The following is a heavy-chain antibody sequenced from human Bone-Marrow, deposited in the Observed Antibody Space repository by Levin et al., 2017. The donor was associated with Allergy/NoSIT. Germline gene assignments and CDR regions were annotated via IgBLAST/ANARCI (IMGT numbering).Heavy chain of an antibody. CDR2: IWYDGSNK. CDR3: AREVSSYDSSGYYPVLIY. CDR1: GFTFSSYG. Sequence: HAGGSLRLSCAASGFTFSSYGMHWVRQAPGKGLEWVAVIWYDGSNKYYADSVKGRFTISRDNSKNTLYLQMNSLRAEDTAVYYCAREVSSYDSSGYYPVLIYWGQGTLVTVSS. V-gene: IGHV3-33*01. J-gene: IGHJ4*02. D-gene: IGHD3-22*01.